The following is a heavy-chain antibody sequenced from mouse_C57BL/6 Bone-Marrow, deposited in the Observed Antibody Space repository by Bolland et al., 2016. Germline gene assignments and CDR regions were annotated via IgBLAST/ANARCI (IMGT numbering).Heavy chain of an antibody. V-gene: IGHV1-34*01. CDR2: GN. D-gene: IGHD3-2*02. CDR3: ARRRQLRPRYMDY. J-gene: IGHJ3*01. Sequence: GNGYNQKFKGKATLTVDKSSSTAYMELRSLTSEDSAVYYCARRRQLRPRYMDYWGQGTLV.